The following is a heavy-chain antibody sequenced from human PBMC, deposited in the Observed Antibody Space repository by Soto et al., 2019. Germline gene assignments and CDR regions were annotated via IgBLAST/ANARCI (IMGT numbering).Heavy chain of an antibody. J-gene: IGHJ6*02. CDR1: GGTFSSYA. Sequence: SVKVSCKASGGTFSSYAISWVRQAPGQGLEWMGGIIPIFGTANYAQKFQGRVTITADESTSTAYMELSSLRSEDAAVYYCASGNYDYVWGSYRYLYYYYYGMDVWGQGTTVTVSS. V-gene: IGHV1-69*13. D-gene: IGHD3-16*02. CDR3: ASGNYDYVWGSYRYLYYYYYGMDV. CDR2: IIPIFGTA.